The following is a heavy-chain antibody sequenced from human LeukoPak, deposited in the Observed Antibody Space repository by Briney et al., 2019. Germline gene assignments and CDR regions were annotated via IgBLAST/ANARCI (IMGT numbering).Heavy chain of an antibody. CDR3: ARGCMEWLFDPYFDY. CDR2: IYYSGST. D-gene: IGHD3-3*01. J-gene: IGHJ4*02. V-gene: IGHV4-31*03. CDR1: GGSISSGGYY. Sequence: PSETLSLTCTVSGGSISSGGYYWSWIRQHPGKGLEWIGYIYYSGSTYYNPSLKSRVTISVDTSKNQFSLKLSSVTAADTAVYYCARGCMEWLFDPYFDYWAREPWSPSPQ.